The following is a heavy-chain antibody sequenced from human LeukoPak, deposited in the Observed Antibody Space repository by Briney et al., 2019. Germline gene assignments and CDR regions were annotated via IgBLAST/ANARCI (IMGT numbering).Heavy chain of an antibody. J-gene: IGHJ4*02. D-gene: IGHD2-15*01. CDR3: ASGRYCSGGSCYMDY. CDR2: ISSSSSYI. CDR1: GFTFSSDS. V-gene: IGHV3-21*01. Sequence: GGSLRLSCAASGFTFSSDSMNWVRQAPGKGLEWVSSISSSSSYIYYADSVKGRFTISRDNAKNSLYLQMNSLRAEDTAVYYCASGRYCSGGSCYMDYWGQGTLVTVSS.